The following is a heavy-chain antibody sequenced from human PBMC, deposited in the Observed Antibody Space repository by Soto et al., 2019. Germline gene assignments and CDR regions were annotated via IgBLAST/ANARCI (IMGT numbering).Heavy chain of an antibody. CDR1: GGSISSSNW. Sequence: QVQLQKSGPGLVKPSGTLSLTCAVSGGSISSSNWWSWVRQPPGKGLEWIGEIYHSGSTNYNPTLESRVTISVDKSKNQISLKLSSVTAADTAVYDCAILLWFEELGGGDYWGQGTLVTVSS. CDR3: AILLWFEELGGGDY. V-gene: IGHV4-4*02. CDR2: IYHSGST. D-gene: IGHD3-10*01. J-gene: IGHJ4*02.